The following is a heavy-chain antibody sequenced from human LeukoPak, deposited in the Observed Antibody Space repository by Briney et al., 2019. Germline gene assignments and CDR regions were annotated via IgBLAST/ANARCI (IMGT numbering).Heavy chain of an antibody. CDR2: ISGSGGAT. D-gene: IGHD2-2*01. J-gene: IGHJ4*01. CDR1: GFTFSSYA. V-gene: IGHV3-23*01. CDR3: AKDGYCSSTSCYPAPY. Sequence: GGSLRLSCAASGFTFSSYAMSWVRQAPGKGLEWVSAISGSGGATYYADSVKGRFTISRDNSKNTLYLQMNSLRAEDTAVYCCAKDGYCSSTSCYPAPYWGQEPWSPSPQ.